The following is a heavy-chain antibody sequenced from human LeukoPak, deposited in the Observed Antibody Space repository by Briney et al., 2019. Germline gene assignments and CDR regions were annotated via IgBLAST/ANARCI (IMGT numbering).Heavy chain of an antibody. CDR2: MYTGGGR. Sequence: PGGSLRLSCAASGFSFSNYYMSWVRQPPGKGLEWVSVMYTGGGRYYGDSVKGRFTISRDNSKNTVFLQMNSLRVEDTALYYCTRGQSYCGADCYSDWGQGTLVTVSS. CDR1: GFSFSNYY. J-gene: IGHJ4*02. D-gene: IGHD2-21*02. V-gene: IGHV3-66*01. CDR3: TRGQSYCGADCYSD.